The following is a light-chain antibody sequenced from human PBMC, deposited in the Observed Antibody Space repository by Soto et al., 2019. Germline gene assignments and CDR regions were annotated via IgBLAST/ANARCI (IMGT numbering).Light chain of an antibody. J-gene: IGLJ3*02. CDR2: DNN. CDR3: GTWDGSLSAWV. CDR1: SSNIGNNY. Sequence: QSVLTQPPSVSAAPGQKVTISCSGSSSNIGNNYVSWYQQLPGTAPKLLIYDNNKRPSGIPDRFSGSKSSTSATLGITGLQTGDEADYYCGTWDGSLSAWVFGGGTQLTVL. V-gene: IGLV1-51*01.